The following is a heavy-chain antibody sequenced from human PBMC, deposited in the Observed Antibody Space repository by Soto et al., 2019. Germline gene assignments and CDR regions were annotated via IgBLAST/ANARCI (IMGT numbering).Heavy chain of an antibody. CDR3: THMRSYYGSGRHAFDI. D-gene: IGHD3-10*01. J-gene: IGHJ3*02. V-gene: IGHV2-5*02. CDR2: IYWDDDR. Sequence: QITLKESGPTLVKPTQTLTLTCTFSGFSLSTSGVAVGWIRQPPGTALEWLALIYWDDDRRYSSFLKSRLTITKDPSKNQVVLTMTNMDPVDTATYYCTHMRSYYGSGRHAFDIWGQGTMVTVSS. CDR1: GFSLSTSGVA.